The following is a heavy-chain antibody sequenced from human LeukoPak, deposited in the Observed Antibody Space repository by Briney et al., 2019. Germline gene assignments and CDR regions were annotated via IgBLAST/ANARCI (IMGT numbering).Heavy chain of an antibody. D-gene: IGHD5-18*01. CDR2: ISGSGGST. CDR1: GFTFSSYA. V-gene: IGHV3-23*01. J-gene: IGHJ4*02. Sequence: GGSLRLSCAASGFTFSSYAMSWVRQAPGKGLEWVSGISGSGGSTYYADSVKGRFTISRDNSKNTLYLQMNSLRAEDTAVYYCAEDRERYTYGEFDYWGQGTLVTVSS. CDR3: AEDRERYTYGEFDY.